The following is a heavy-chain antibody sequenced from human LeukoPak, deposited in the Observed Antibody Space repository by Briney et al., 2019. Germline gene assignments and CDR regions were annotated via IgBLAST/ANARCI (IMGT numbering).Heavy chain of an antibody. CDR3: ARDLSCSGGSCFPVDY. Sequence: ASVKGSCKASGYTFTSYAMNWVRQAPGQGLEWMGWINTNTGNPTYAQGFTGRFVFSLDTSVSTAYLQISSLKADDTAVYYCARDLSCSGGSCFPVDYWGQGTLVTVSS. J-gene: IGHJ4*02. D-gene: IGHD2-15*01. V-gene: IGHV7-4-1*02. CDR2: INTNTGNP. CDR1: GYTFTSYA.